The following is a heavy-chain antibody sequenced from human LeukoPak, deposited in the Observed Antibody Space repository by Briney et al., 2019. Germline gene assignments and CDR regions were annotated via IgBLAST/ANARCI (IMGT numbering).Heavy chain of an antibody. CDR1: GFTFSDYY. V-gene: IGHV3-11*04. CDR3: ARDARSHCGTDACYGPCFDY. D-gene: IGHD2-2*01. J-gene: IGHJ4*02. CDR2: IAPSGDTI. Sequence: GGSLRLSCVASGFTFSDYYKIWIRQSPEKGLERGSYIAPSGDTISYADSVKGRFTISREKARNSLYLQMNDLRAEDTGVYFCARDARSHCGTDACYGPCFDYWGQGSLVTVSS.